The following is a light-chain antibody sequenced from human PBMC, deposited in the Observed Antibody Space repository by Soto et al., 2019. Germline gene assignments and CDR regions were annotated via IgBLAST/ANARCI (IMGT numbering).Light chain of an antibody. Sequence: QSALTQPPSASGSPGQSVTISCTGTSSDVGDYNYVSWYQQHPGKAPKVIIYEVSKRPSGVPDRVSGSKSGNTASLTVSGLQAEDEADYYCSSYTSSSLYVFGTGTKLTVL. CDR2: EVS. J-gene: IGLJ1*01. CDR3: SSYTSSSLYV. CDR1: SSDVGDYNY. V-gene: IGLV2-8*01.